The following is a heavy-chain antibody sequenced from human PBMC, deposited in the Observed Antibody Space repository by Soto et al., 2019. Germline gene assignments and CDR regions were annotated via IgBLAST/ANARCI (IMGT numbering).Heavy chain of an antibody. CDR1: GFTFSNAW. Sequence: GGSLRLSCAASGFTFSNAWMNWVRQAPGKGLEWVGRIKSKTDGGTTDYAAPVKGRFTISRDDSKNTLYLQMNSLKTEDTAVYYCTTGRVYYYYGMDVWGQGPTVTVSS. CDR3: TTGRVYYYYGMDV. CDR2: IKSKTDGGTT. J-gene: IGHJ6*02. V-gene: IGHV3-15*07.